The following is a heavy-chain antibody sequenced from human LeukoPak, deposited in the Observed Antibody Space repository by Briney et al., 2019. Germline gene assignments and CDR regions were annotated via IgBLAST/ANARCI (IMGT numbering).Heavy chain of an antibody. V-gene: IGHV3-11*04. CDR3: ARGQPDSGGHYYSWYFDY. J-gene: IGHJ4*02. CDR1: GFIFTNYF. CDR2: ISSSGSVT. Sequence: GGSLRLSCAASGFIFTNYFMSWVRQAPGRGLEWVSSISSSGSVTYYADSVKGRFTVSKDNARNSLHLQMNNLAVEDTATYFCARGQPDSGGHYYSWYFDYWGQGTPVTVSS. D-gene: IGHD3-22*01.